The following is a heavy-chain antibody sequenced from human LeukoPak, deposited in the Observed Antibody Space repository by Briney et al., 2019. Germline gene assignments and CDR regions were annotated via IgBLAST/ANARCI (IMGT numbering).Heavy chain of an antibody. Sequence: SETLSLTCTVSGGSISSYYWSWIRQPPGKGLEWIGYIYYSGSTSYSPSLRSRVTISVDTSKNQFSLKLSSVTAADTAVYYCAREAYCGGDCYSGFDYWGQGTLVTVSS. V-gene: IGHV4-59*01. CDR3: AREAYCGGDCYSGFDY. J-gene: IGHJ4*02. CDR2: IYYSGST. CDR1: GGSISSYY. D-gene: IGHD2-21*02.